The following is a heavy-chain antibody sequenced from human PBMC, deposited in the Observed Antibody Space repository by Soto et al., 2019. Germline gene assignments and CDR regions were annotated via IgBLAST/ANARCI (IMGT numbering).Heavy chain of an antibody. CDR2: IYPGDSDT. CDR1: GYSFTSYW. J-gene: IGHJ6*02. Sequence: LGESLKISCKGSGYSFTSYWIGWVRQMPGKGLEWMGIIYPGDSDTRYSPSFQGQVTISADKSISTAYLQWSSLKASDTAMYYCATLERSVRAHYYYYGMDVWGQGTTVTVSS. V-gene: IGHV5-51*01. CDR3: ATLERSVRAHYYYYGMDV. D-gene: IGHD3-10*01.